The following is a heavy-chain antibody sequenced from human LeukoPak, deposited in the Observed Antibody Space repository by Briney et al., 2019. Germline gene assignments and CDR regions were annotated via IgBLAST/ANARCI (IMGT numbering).Heavy chain of an antibody. CDR2: ISAYNGNT. CDR1: GYTFTSYG. V-gene: IGHV1-18*01. D-gene: IGHD1-26*01. J-gene: IGHJ4*02. Sequence: ASVKVSRKASGYTFTSYGISWVRQAPGQGLEWMGWISAYNGNTNYAQKFQGRVTITADKSTSTAYMELSSLRSEDTAVYYCARVLVGATPAFGYWGQGTLVTVSS. CDR3: ARVLVGATPAFGY.